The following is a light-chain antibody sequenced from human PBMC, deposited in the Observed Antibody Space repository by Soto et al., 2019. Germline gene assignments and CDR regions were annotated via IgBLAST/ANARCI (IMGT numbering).Light chain of an antibody. Sequence: QSVLTQPASVSGSPGQSITISCTGTSNDVGHYNFVSWYQQLPGKAPKLIIYEVSNRPSGISHRFSGSKSGNTATLTISGLQAEDEAEYYCSSYTSSRTYVFGTGTKVTVL. V-gene: IGLV2-14*03. CDR1: SNDVGHYNF. J-gene: IGLJ1*01. CDR3: SSYTSSRTYV. CDR2: EVS.